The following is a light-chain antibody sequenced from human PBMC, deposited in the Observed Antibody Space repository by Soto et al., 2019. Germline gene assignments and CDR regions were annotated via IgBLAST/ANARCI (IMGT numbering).Light chain of an antibody. Sequence: DIQMTQSPSSVSASVGDRVTLTCRASQGSSTWLAWYQQKPGKVHKLLLDGASRLQTAVPSRFSGSASGPDFTLIISSLQREDFAPYYRQQASSLPRTFGQGTSVEIQ. CDR3: QQASSLPRT. J-gene: IGKJ2*02. V-gene: IGKV1-12*01. CDR1: QGSSTW. CDR2: GAS.